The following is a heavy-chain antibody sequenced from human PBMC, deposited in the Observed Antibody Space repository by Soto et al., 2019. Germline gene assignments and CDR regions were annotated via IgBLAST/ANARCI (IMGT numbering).Heavy chain of an antibody. Sequence: QVQLVESGGGVVQPGKSLRLSCAASGFPVSNYGMQWVRHAPGKGLEWVGLRWGDGTEKYYVDSAKGRFTISRDNSSNTLYLEMNGRRSDDTADYYCGRDVGGSGSSRWRDTWGQGTEVSVSS. V-gene: IGHV3-33*02. CDR3: GRDVGGSGSSRWRDT. CDR2: RWGDGTEK. CDR1: GFPVSNYG. J-gene: IGHJ5*02. D-gene: IGHD2-15*01.